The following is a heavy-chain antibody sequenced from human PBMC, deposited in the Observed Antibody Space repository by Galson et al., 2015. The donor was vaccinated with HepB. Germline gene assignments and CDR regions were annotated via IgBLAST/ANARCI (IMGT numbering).Heavy chain of an antibody. Sequence: SLRLSCAASGFTFSSYWMHWVRQAPGKGLVWVSRINSDGSSTSYADSVKGRFTISRDNAKNTLYLQMNSLRAEDTAVYYCARDFGVAFSSGYYYYYGMDVWGQGTTVTVSS. CDR1: GFTFSSYW. J-gene: IGHJ6*02. D-gene: IGHD3-3*01. CDR2: INSDGSST. V-gene: IGHV3-74*01. CDR3: ARDFGVAFSSGYYYYYGMDV.